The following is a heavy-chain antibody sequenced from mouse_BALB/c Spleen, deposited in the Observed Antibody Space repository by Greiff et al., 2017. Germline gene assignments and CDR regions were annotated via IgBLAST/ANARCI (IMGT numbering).Heavy chain of an antibody. V-gene: IGHV5-6*01. J-gene: IGHJ4*01. CDR1: GFTFSSYG. Sequence: EVKLVESGGDLVKPGGSLKLSRAASGFTFSSYGMSWVRQTPDKRLEWVATISSGGSYTYYPDSVKGRFTISRDNAKNTLYLQMSSLKSEDTAMYYCARQLGLREAMDYWGQGTSVTVSS. D-gene: IGHD3-1*01. CDR3: ARQLGLREAMDY. CDR2: ISSGGSYT.